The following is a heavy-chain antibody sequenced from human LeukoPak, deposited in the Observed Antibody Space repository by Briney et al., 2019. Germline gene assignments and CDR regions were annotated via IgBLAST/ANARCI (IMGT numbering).Heavy chain of an antibody. CDR1: GYTFTSYG. D-gene: IGHD3-9*01. CDR3: ARVHGVGYYDILTGKALDY. J-gene: IGHJ4*02. CDR2: IIPIFGTA. Sequence: AASVKVSCKASGYTFTSYGISWVRQAPGQGLEWMGGIIPIFGTANYAQKFQGRVTITADESTSTAYMELSSLRSEDTAVYYCARVHGVGYYDILTGKALDYWGQGTLVTVSS. V-gene: IGHV1-69*13.